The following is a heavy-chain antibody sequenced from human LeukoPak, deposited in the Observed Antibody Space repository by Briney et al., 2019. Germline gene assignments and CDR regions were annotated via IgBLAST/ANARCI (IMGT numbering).Heavy chain of an antibody. CDR1: GFAFSNFA. CDR3: AKMMGQRLYDYCMDV. CDR2: MSGSGDGT. Sequence: GGSLRLSCPASGFAFSNFAMSWVRQAPGKGLELVSAMSGSGDGTYYADSVKGRFTISRDNSKNTLYLQMNSLRAEDTAVYYCAKMMGQRLYDYCMDVWGKGTTVTVSS. D-gene: IGHD3-16*01. V-gene: IGHV3-23*01. J-gene: IGHJ6*03.